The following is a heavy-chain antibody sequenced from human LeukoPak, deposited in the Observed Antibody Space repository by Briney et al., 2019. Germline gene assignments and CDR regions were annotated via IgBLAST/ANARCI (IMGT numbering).Heavy chain of an antibody. CDR3: ARANCAGGCYLKH. CDR2: ISVDNGDT. Sequence: GASVKVSCKASGYTFANYAITWVRQAPGQGLEYMGWISVDNGDTNDAQMLQGRVTMTTDTSTNTAYMELRGLRSDDTAVYYCARANCAGGCYLKHWGQGTLVTVSS. J-gene: IGHJ4*02. D-gene: IGHD2-21*02. CDR1: GYTFANYA. V-gene: IGHV1-18*01.